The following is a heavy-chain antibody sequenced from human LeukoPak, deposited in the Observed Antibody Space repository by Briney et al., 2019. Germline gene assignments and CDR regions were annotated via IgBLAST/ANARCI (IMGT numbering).Heavy chain of an antibody. D-gene: IGHD3-9*01. J-gene: IGHJ6*02. CDR3: TKDYCGKFCSAV. V-gene: IGHV3-23*01. Sequence: GGSLRLSCAASGFTFSAFGMNWVRQAPGKGLEWVSTITNSGGSTYYVDSVKGRFTISRDNSKNTLYLQMNSLRAGDTAKYYCTKDYCGKFCSAVWGQGTTVTVSS. CDR1: GFTFSAFG. CDR2: ITNSGGST.